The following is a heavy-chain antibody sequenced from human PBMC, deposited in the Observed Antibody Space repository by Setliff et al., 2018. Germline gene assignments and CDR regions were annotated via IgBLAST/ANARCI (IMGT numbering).Heavy chain of an antibody. CDR3: ARSPAVLGIVYLDP. Sequence: SVKVSCKASGDSFSNYAISWVRQAPGQGLEWMGGISPMFGTPAYTQKFQDRVTITTDESTSTAYMELNSLTSEDTAVYYCARSPAVLGIVYLDPWGQGTLVTV. D-gene: IGHD2-15*01. V-gene: IGHV1-69*05. J-gene: IGHJ5*02. CDR1: GDSFSNYA. CDR2: ISPMFGTP.